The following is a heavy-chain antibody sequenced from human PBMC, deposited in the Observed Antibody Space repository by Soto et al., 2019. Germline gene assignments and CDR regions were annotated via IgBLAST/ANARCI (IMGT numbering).Heavy chain of an antibody. Sequence: GASVKVSCKASGYTFTSYDINWVRQATGQGLEWMGWMNPNSGNSGYAQKFQGRVTMTRNTSISTAYMELSSLRSEDTAVYYCARGVYCSGGSCFPILDYYYYGMDVWGQGTTVTV. D-gene: IGHD2-15*01. J-gene: IGHJ6*02. CDR2: MNPNSGNS. CDR1: GYTFTSYD. CDR3: ARGVYCSGGSCFPILDYYYYGMDV. V-gene: IGHV1-8*01.